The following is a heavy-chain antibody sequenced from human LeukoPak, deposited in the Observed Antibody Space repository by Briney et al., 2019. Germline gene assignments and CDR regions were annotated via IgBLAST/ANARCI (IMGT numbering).Heavy chain of an antibody. J-gene: IGHJ3*02. CDR3: ARTWGCSSTSCYKDAFDI. D-gene: IGHD2-2*02. CDR1: GFTFSSYS. Sequence: GGSLRLSCAASGFTFSSYSMNWVRQAPGKGLEWVSSISSSSSYIYYADSVKGRFTISRDNSKNTLYLQMNSLRAEDTAVYYCARTWGCSSTSCYKDAFDIWGQGTMVTVSS. V-gene: IGHV3-21*01. CDR2: ISSSSSYI.